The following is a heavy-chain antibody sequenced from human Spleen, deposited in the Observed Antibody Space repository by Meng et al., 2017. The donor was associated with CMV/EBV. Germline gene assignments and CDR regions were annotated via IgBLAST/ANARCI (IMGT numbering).Heavy chain of an antibody. CDR2: IKQDGSEK. D-gene: IGHD2-8*01. CDR1: GFTFSSYW. Sequence: GESLKISCAASGFTFSSYWMSWVRQAPGKGLEWVANIKQDGSEKYYVDSVKGRFTISRDDANNTLFLQMNGLTAEDTAVYYCARYANHNGIPFYYFDYWGQGAPVTVSS. CDR3: ARYANHNGIPFYYFDY. J-gene: IGHJ4*02. V-gene: IGHV3-7*03.